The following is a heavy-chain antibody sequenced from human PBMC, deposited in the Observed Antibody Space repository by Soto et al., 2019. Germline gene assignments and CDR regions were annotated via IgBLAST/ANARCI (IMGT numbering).Heavy chain of an antibody. V-gene: IGHV3-23*01. Sequence: EVQLLESGGGLVQPGGSLRLYCAASGFTFSSYAMSWVRQAPGKGLEWVSSISESGGTTYYADSVKGRFTISRDSSKNTLYLQMNSLRAENTAIYYCARGSSTWPDWGQGTLVTVSS. CDR3: ARGSSTWPD. D-gene: IGHD6-13*01. CDR1: GFTFSSYA. J-gene: IGHJ4*02. CDR2: ISESGGTT.